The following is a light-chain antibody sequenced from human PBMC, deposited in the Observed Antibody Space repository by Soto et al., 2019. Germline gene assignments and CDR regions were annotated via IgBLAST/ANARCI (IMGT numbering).Light chain of an antibody. Sequence: SALTQPRSVSGSPGQSVTISCTGTSSDVGGYNYVSWYQQHPGKAPELMIYDVTKRPSGVPDRFSGSKSGNTASLTISGLQAEGEADYYCCSYVGTDTYSFGTGTKVTVL. CDR3: CSYVGTDTYS. CDR2: DVT. J-gene: IGLJ1*01. CDR1: SSDVGGYNY. V-gene: IGLV2-11*01.